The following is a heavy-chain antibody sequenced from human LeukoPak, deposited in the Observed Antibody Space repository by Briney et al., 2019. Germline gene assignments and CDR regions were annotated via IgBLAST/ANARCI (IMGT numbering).Heavy chain of an antibody. Sequence: WGWIRQPPGKGLEWVGSIYYTGGTCDNPSLKSRVTISVDTSKNQFSLKLSSVTAADTAVYYCARRGGSGRAFDYWGQGTLVTVSS. V-gene: IGHV4-39*01. D-gene: IGHD1-26*01. CDR3: ARRGGSGRAFDY. J-gene: IGHJ4*02. CDR2: IYYTGGT.